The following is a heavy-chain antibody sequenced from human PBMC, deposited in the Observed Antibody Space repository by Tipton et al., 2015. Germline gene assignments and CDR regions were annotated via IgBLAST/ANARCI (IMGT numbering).Heavy chain of an antibody. Sequence: QLVQSGAELKKPGASVKVSCKASGYTFTSYGISWVRQAPGQGLEWMGWISAYNGNTNYAQKLQGRVTMTTDTSTSTAYMELRSLRSDDTAVYYCARSENYYGSGSPLDYWGQGTLVTVSS. CDR1: GYTFTSYG. CDR3: ARSENYYGSGSPLDY. J-gene: IGHJ4*02. CDR2: ISAYNGNT. V-gene: IGHV1-18*01. D-gene: IGHD3-10*01.